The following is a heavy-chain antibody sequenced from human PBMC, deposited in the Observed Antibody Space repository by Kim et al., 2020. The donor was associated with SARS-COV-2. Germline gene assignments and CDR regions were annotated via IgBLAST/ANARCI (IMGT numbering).Heavy chain of an antibody. CDR2: INAGSGNT. CDR3: ATGGAVLRFLEWLSSYFDY. V-gene: IGHV1-3*01. J-gene: IGHJ4*01. CDR1: GYTFSNYA. D-gene: IGHD3-3*01. Sequence: ASVKVSCKASGYTFSNYAMHWVRQAPGQRLEWMGWINAGSGNTEYSQKFQGRLIITRDTSASTAYMELSRLRSEDTAVYYCATGGAVLRFLEWLSSYFDY.